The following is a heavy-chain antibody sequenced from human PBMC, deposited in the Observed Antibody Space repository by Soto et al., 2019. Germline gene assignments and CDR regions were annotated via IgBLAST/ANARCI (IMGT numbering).Heavy chain of an antibody. D-gene: IGHD6-19*01. J-gene: IGHJ6*02. CDR3: ARVPAGWRLHDYYYYGMDV. CDR2: IIPIFGTA. V-gene: IGHV1-69*13. CDR1: GGTFSSYA. Sequence: ASVKVSCKASGGTFSSYAISWVRQAPGQGLEWMGGIIPIFGTANYAQKFQGRVTITADESTSTAYMELSSLRSEDTAVYYCARVPAGWRLHDYYYYGMDVWGQGTTVTVSS.